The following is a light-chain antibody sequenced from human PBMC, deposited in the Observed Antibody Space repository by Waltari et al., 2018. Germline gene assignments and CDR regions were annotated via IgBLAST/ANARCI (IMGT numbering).Light chain of an antibody. CDR1: QNIGTH. J-gene: IGKJ5*01. Sequence: EIVMPQSRDTLSASPGESATLLCRASQNIGTHSTWGQQKPGQTPRLHIYHASIRATDIPARFSGSVSGTEFTLTISSLQSEDFAVYYCHHYHSWAMSFGQGTRLEIK. CDR3: HHYHSWAMS. CDR2: HAS. V-gene: IGKV3-15*01.